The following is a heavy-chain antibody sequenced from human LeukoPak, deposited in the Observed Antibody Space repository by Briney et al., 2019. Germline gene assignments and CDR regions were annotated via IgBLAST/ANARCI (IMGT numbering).Heavy chain of an antibody. V-gene: IGHV3-23*01. CDR2: IGSGGDT. Sequence: AGGSLRLSCAASGFTFSSYAMTWVRQSRGKGLEWVSVIGSGGDTYYSDSVQGRFTISRDNSKNTLYLQMNSLRADDTAVYYCAKYYAARSRSFDFWGQGTLVTVSS. CDR1: GFTFSSYA. D-gene: IGHD3-10*01. CDR3: AKYYAARSRSFDF. J-gene: IGHJ4*02.